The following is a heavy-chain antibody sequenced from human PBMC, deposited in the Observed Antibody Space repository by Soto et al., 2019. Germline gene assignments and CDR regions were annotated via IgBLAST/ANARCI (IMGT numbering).Heavy chain of an antibody. V-gene: IGHV3-20*04. CDR3: ARDRYSYYDFWSGSLPYYYYGMDV. CDR1: GFTFDDYG. D-gene: IGHD3-3*01. J-gene: IGHJ6*02. CDR2: INWNGGST. Sequence: PGGSLRLSCAASGFTFDDYGMSWVRQAPGKGLEWVSGINWNGGSTGYADSVKGRFTISRDNAKNSLYLQMNSLRVEDTAVYYCARDRYSYYDFWSGSLPYYYYGMDVWGQGTTVTVSS.